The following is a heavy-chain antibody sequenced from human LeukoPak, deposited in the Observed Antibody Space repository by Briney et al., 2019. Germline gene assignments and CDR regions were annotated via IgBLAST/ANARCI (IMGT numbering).Heavy chain of an antibody. Sequence: GGSLRLSCAASGFTFSDYYMSWIRRAPGKGLEWVSDLSGSGDSKFYLDSVKGRFTISRDNAKKSLYLQLSSLRAEDTAVYYCARRAYSDHFFDYWGQGTLVTVSP. J-gene: IGHJ4*02. CDR3: ARRAYSDHFFDY. CDR2: LSGSGDSK. V-gene: IGHV3-11*01. CDR1: GFTFSDYY. D-gene: IGHD4-17*01.